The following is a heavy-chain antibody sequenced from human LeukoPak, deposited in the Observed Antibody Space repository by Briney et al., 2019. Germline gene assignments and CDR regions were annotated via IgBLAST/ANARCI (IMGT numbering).Heavy chain of an antibody. CDR1: GYSISSGCY. CDR2: IYHSGST. J-gene: IGHJ4*02. Sequence: SETLSLTCAVSGYSISSGCYWGWIRQPPGKGLEWIGSIYHSGSTYYNPSLKSRVTISVDTSKNQFSLKLSSVTAADTAVYYCARHYYDSSGYLVDYWGQGTLVTVSS. D-gene: IGHD3-22*01. CDR3: ARHYYDSSGYLVDY. V-gene: IGHV4-38-2*01.